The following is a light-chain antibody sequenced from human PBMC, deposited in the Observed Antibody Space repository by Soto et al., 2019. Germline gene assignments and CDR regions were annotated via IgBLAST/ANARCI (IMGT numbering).Light chain of an antibody. J-gene: IGKJ2*01. CDR2: GAT. Sequence: QMTQSPSFVSASIGDRVSITCRASEDIRRWLGWYQQKPGRAPSLLIFGATSLRSGVPSRFSATESGTLFTLTITNVQPDDFATYFCLQANEFPRSFGQGT. CDR1: EDIRRW. V-gene: IGKV1D-12*01. CDR3: LQANEFPRS.